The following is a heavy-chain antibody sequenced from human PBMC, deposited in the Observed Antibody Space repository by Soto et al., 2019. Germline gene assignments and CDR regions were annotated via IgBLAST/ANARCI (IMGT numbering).Heavy chain of an antibody. CDR1: GGTFSSYA. Sequence: QVQLVQSGAEVKKPGSSVKVSCKASGGTFSSYAISWVRQAPGQGLEWMGGIIPIFGTANYAQKFQGRVTITADEYTSTAYMGLSSLRSEDTAVYYCARAIPVKYSSGGYDPAGYFDYWGQGTLVTVSS. D-gene: IGHD6-19*01. J-gene: IGHJ4*02. CDR3: ARAIPVKYSSGGYDPAGYFDY. CDR2: IIPIFGTA. V-gene: IGHV1-69*01.